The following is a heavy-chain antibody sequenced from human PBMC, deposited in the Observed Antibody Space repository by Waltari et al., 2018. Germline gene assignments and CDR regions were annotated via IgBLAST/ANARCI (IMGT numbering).Heavy chain of an antibody. Sequence: QLQLQESGPGLVKPSETLSLTCTVSGGSISSSSYYWGWIRQPPGKGLEWIGMIYYSGSTTSHPSLKSRVTISVDTSKNQFSLKLSSVTAADTAVYYCARVKPSGSYYGGYRYWGQGTLVTVSS. D-gene: IGHD1-26*01. CDR2: IYYSGST. V-gene: IGHV4-39*07. CDR1: GGSISSSSYY. J-gene: IGHJ4*02. CDR3: ARVKPSGSYYGGYRY.